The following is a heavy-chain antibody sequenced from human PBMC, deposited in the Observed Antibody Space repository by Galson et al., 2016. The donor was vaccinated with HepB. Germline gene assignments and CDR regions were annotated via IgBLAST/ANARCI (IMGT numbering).Heavy chain of an antibody. CDR3: ANPRRYNHDALHI. J-gene: IGHJ3*02. CDR1: GFPFTTSA. CDR2: ISGSGTTT. D-gene: IGHD5-18*01. Sequence: SLRLSCAASGFPFTTSALNWVRQAPGKGLQWVSFISGSGTTTFYTDSVKGRFTISRDNSKNMLYLQMDSLRAGDTAVYPCANPRRYNHDALHIWGQGTMVTVSS. V-gene: IGHV3-23*01.